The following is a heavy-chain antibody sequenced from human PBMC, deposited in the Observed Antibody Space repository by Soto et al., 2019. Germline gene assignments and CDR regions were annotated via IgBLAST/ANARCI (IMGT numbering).Heavy chain of an antibody. J-gene: IGHJ6*02. Sequence: GGSLRLSCAASGFTFSSYAMHWVRQAPGKGLEWVAVISYDGSNKYYADSVKGRFTISRDNSKNTLYLQMNSLRAEDTAVYYCARDRCGGDCNNYYYYYGMDVWGQGTTVP. CDR2: ISYDGSNK. CDR3: ARDRCGGDCNNYYYYYGMDV. D-gene: IGHD2-21*02. V-gene: IGHV3-30-3*01. CDR1: GFTFSSYA.